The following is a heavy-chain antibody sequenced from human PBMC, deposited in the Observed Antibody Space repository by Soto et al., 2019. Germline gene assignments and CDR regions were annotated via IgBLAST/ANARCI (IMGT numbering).Heavy chain of an antibody. CDR3: ARYCSSTSCYSGWFDP. V-gene: IGHV4-31*02. CDR2: IYYSGST. J-gene: IGHJ5*02. Sequence: GGSISSGGYYWSWIRQHPGKGLEWIGYIYYSGSTYYNPSLKSRVTISVDTSKNQFSLKLSSVTAADTAVYYCARYCSSTSCYSGWFDPWGQGTLVTVSS. CDR1: GGSISSGGYY. D-gene: IGHD2-2*01.